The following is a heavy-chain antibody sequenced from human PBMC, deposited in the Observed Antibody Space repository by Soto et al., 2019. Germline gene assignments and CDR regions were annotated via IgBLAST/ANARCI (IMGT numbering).Heavy chain of an antibody. D-gene: IGHD3-9*01. CDR2: VYYSGTT. Sequence: PSETLSLTCSVSGGSVNNKTYYWSWIRQPPGKRLEWIGYVYYSGTTNYNPSLKSRVTISIDMPKNQFSLRLSSVTAADTALYYCARTTAVPNTLRSRYFFDFWGQGTLVTVSS. CDR3: ARTTAVPNTLRSRYFFDF. CDR1: GGSVNNKTYY. V-gene: IGHV4-61*01. J-gene: IGHJ4*02.